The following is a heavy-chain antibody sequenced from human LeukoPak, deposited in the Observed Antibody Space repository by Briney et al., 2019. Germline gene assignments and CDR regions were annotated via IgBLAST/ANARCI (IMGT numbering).Heavy chain of an antibody. D-gene: IGHD1-26*01. CDR3: ATRSRGADSFFDY. CDR1: GYTFTNYY. V-gene: IGHV1-46*01. J-gene: IGHJ4*02. Sequence: ASVKVSCKASGYTFTNYYMHWVRQAPGQGLEWMGMINPSGGSTTYAQKFQGRVTMTRDTSTSTVYMELSSLRSEDTAVYYCATRSRGADSFFDYWGQGTLVTVSS. CDR2: INPSGGST.